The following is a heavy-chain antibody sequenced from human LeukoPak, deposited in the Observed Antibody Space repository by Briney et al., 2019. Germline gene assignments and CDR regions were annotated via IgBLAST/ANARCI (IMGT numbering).Heavy chain of an antibody. V-gene: IGHV1-69*04. CDR1: GGTFSSYA. CDR2: IIPILGIA. J-gene: IGHJ3*01. Sequence: ASVKVSCKASGGTFSSYAISWVRQAPGQGLEWMGRIIPILGIANYAQKFQGRVTLTADTLTSTAYMELRTLISDDTATYYCAIGQGVITWGGADVYDVWGQGTTVIVSS. CDR3: AIGQGVITWGGADVYDV. D-gene: IGHD3-16*01.